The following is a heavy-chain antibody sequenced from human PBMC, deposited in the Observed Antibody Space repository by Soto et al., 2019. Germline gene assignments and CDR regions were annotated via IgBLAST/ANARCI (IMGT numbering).Heavy chain of an antibody. Sequence: SVKVSCKASGFTFTSSAVQWVRQARGQRLEWIGWIVVGSGNTNYAQKFQERVTITRDMSTSTAYMELSSLRSEDTAVYYCAAAKSRSLSLREHWFDPWGQGTLVTVSS. J-gene: IGHJ5*02. V-gene: IGHV1-58*01. CDR2: IVVGSGNT. CDR3: AAAKSRSLSLREHWFDP. CDR1: GFTFTSSA. D-gene: IGHD3-10*01.